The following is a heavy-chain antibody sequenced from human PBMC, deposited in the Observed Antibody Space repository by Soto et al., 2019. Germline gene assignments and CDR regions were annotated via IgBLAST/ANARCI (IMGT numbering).Heavy chain of an antibody. D-gene: IGHD2-2*01. Sequence: QVQLVQSGAEVKKPGASVKVSCKASGYTFTDYYMHWVRQAPGQGLEWMGWINPTSGGTNYAQKFQGRVTRTRDTSISTGYMEVRRLRSDATAVYYCARVIRCSSTSCHPPRYWGQGTLVTVSS. J-gene: IGHJ4*02. CDR3: ARVIRCSSTSCHPPRY. CDR2: INPTSGGT. CDR1: GYTFTDYY. V-gene: IGHV1-2*02.